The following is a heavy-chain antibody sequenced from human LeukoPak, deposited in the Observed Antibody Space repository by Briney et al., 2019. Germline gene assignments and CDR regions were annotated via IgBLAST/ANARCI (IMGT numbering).Heavy chain of an antibody. D-gene: IGHD1-20*01. Sequence: GASVKVSCKASGYTFSNYIISWVRQAPGQGLEWMGWINPNSGGTNYAQKFQGRVTMTRDTSISTAYMELSRLRSDDTAVYYCARFGYNWNDVRWFDPWGQGTLVTVSS. V-gene: IGHV1-2*02. CDR2: INPNSGGT. CDR3: ARFGYNWNDVRWFDP. CDR1: GYTFSNYI. J-gene: IGHJ5*02.